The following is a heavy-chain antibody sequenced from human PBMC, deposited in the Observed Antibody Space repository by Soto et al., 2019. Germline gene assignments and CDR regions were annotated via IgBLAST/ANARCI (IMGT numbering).Heavy chain of an antibody. D-gene: IGHD2-2*01. J-gene: IGHJ5*02. CDR3: ARVIPGAEAWFHP. V-gene: IGHV1-18*01. Sequence: QGQLVQSGVEVKKPGASVKVSCSASGNTFTNFGVTWVRQAPGQGLEWMGWISPYTDDPSYAQKFQGRVTMTIDTSANTVYLDLRSLTSDDTAVYYCARVIPGAEAWFHPWGQGTLVTVSS. CDR2: ISPYTDDP. CDR1: GNTFTNFG.